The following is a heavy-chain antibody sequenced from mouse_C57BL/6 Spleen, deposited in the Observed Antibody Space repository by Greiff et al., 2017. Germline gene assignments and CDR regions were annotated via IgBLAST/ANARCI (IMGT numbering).Heavy chain of an antibody. J-gene: IGHJ3*01. CDR1: GYTFTSYW. CDR3: ARTEYYGSPFAY. CDR2: IDPSDSET. Sequence: QVQLQQPGAELVRPGSSVKLSCKASGYTFTSYWMHWVKQRPIQGLEWIGNIDPSDSETHYNQKFKDKATLTVDKSSSTAYMQLSSLTSGDSAVYYCARTEYYGSPFAYWGQGTLVTVSA. V-gene: IGHV1-52*01. D-gene: IGHD1-1*01.